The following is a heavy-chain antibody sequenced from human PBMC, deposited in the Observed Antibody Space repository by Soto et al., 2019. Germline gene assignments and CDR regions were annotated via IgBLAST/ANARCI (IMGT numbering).Heavy chain of an antibody. CDR2: IYYSGST. V-gene: IGHV4-39*01. D-gene: IGHD3-10*01. CDR1: GGSISSSSYY. Sequence: SETLSLTCTVSGGSISSSSYYWGWIRQPPGKGLEWIGSIYYSGSTYYNPSLKSRVTISVDTSKNQFSLTVTSVTAADTAVYYCARSQAHYGSGSYFFYYYGMDVWGQGTTVTVSS. CDR3: ARSQAHYGSGSYFFYYYGMDV. J-gene: IGHJ6*02.